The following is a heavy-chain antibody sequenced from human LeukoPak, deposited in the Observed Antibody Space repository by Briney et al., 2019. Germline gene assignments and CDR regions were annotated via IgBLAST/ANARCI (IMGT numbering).Heavy chain of an antibody. CDR3: AELGITMIGGV. V-gene: IGHV3-48*03. Sequence: GGSLRLSCAASGFTFSNYEMNWIRQAPGKGLEWISYISNSGNTKYYADSVKGRFSISRDNAKNSLYLQMNSLRAEDTAVYYCAELGITMIGGVWGKGTTVTISS. CDR2: ISNSGNTK. CDR1: GFTFSNYE. J-gene: IGHJ6*04. D-gene: IGHD3-10*02.